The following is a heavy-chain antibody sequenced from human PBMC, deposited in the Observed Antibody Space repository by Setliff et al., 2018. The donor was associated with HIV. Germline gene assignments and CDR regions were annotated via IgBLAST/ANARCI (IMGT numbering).Heavy chain of an antibody. D-gene: IGHD3-10*01. CDR1: GFTVSSYY. CDR2: IYSDGNT. V-gene: IGHV3-66*02. Sequence: PGGSLRLSCAASGFTVSSYYMSWVRQAPGKGLEWVSTIYSDGNTYHADSVKGRFTLSRDNSENALFLQMNSLRPEDTAVYYCARLRPYNSALDYWGPATLVTVSS. J-gene: IGHJ4*02. CDR3: ARLRPYNSALDY.